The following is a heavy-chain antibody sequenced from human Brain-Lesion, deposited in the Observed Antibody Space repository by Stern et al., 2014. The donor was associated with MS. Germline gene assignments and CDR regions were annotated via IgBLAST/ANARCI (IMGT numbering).Heavy chain of an antibody. CDR2: IFNSGST. Sequence: QLQLQESGPGLVKPSQTLSLSCTVSGGSISSGGYYWSWIRQPAGQGLEWIGRIFNSGSTSHNPSLKSPVTISKDTSKNQLSLRVTSMTAADTAVYYCARGRVVPGFQYYATDVWGQGTTVIVSS. V-gene: IGHV4-61*02. J-gene: IGHJ6*02. CDR1: GGSISSGGYY. D-gene: IGHD2-2*01. CDR3: ARGRVVPGFQYYATDV.